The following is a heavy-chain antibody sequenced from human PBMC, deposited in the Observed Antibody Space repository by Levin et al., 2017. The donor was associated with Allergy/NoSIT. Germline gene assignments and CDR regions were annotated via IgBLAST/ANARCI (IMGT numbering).Heavy chain of an antibody. CDR2: ITGGGFNT. J-gene: IGHJ3*01. Sequence: SCVASGFSFGDYAMTWVRQAPGKGLEWVSVITGGGFNTYYGDSVKGRFTVSRDNSKNTLYLELNSLRADDTAVYYCAKKQGETSGFSFDVWGQGTTVTVSS. V-gene: IGHV3-23*01. CDR1: GFSFGDYA. CDR3: AKKQGETSGFSFDV. D-gene: IGHD1/OR15-1a*01.